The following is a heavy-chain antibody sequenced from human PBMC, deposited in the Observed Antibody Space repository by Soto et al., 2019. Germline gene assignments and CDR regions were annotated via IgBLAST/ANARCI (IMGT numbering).Heavy chain of an antibody. J-gene: IGHJ4*02. Sequence: SETLSLTCTVSGGSISSYYWSWIRQPPGKGLEWIGYIYYSGSTNYNPSLKSRVTISVDTSKNQFSLKLSSVTAADTAVYYCARDLNIHCSSTSCYLFDYWGQGTLVTVSS. CDR2: IYYSGST. D-gene: IGHD2-2*01. CDR3: ARDLNIHCSSTSCYLFDY. CDR1: GGSISSYY. V-gene: IGHV4-59*12.